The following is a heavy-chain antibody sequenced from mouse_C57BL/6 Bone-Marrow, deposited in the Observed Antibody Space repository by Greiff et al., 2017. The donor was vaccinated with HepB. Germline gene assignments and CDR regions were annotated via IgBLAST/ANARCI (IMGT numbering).Heavy chain of an antibody. Sequence: EVQLVESGGGLVKPGGSLKLSCAASGFTFSSYAMSWVRQTPEKRLEWVATISDGGSYTYYPDNVKGRFTISRDNAKNNLYLQMSHLKSEDTAMYYCARDSKGGYYAMDYWGQGTSVTVSS. CDR3: ARDSKGGYYAMDY. CDR1: GFTFSSYA. V-gene: IGHV5-4*01. J-gene: IGHJ4*01. CDR2: ISDGGSYT. D-gene: IGHD2-5*01.